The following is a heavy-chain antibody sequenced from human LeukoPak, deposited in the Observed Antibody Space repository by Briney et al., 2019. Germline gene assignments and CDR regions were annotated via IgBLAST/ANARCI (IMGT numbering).Heavy chain of an antibody. Sequence: PGGSLRLSCAASGFTFSSYAMHWVRQAPGKGLEWVAVISYDGSNKYYADSVKGRFTISRDNSKNTLYLQMNSLRAEDTAVYYCAKGSQITIFDYFDYWGQGTLVTVSS. CDR2: ISYDGSNK. J-gene: IGHJ4*02. D-gene: IGHD3-9*01. V-gene: IGHV3-30-3*01. CDR3: AKGSQITIFDYFDY. CDR1: GFTFSSYA.